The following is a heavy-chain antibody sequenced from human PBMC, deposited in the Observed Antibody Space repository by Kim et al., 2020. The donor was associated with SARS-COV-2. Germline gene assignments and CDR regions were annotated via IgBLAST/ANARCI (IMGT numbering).Heavy chain of an antibody. CDR2: IYYSGST. CDR3: ARHTYRGDPDAFDI. J-gene: IGHJ3*02. Sequence: SETLSLTCTVSGGSISSSSYYWGWIRQPPGKGLEWIGSIYYSGSTYYNPSLKSRVTISVDTSKNQFSLKLSSVTAADTAVYYCARHTYRGDPDAFDIWGQGTMVTVSS. V-gene: IGHV4-39*01. D-gene: IGHD2-21*01. CDR1: GGSISSSSYY.